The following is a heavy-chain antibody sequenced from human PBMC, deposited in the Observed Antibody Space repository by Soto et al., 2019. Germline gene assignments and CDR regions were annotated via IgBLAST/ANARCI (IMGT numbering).Heavy chain of an antibody. V-gene: IGHV3-15*07. Sequence: GGSLRLSCAASGFTFSNAWMNWVRQAPGKGLEWVGRIKSKTDGGTTDYTAPVKGRFSISRDDSKNTLDLQMNSLKTEDTAVYYCTTFRYYDFWSGYYRYYYYIMDVWGQGTTVTVSS. CDR2: IKSKTDGGTT. J-gene: IGHJ6*02. CDR3: TTFRYYDFWSGYYRYYYYIMDV. D-gene: IGHD3-3*01. CDR1: GFTFSNAW.